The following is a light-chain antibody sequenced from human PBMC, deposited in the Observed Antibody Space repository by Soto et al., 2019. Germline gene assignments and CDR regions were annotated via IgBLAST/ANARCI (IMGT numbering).Light chain of an antibody. CDR1: SSDVGSYNL. CDR3: CSYAGSSTPYV. J-gene: IGLJ1*01. CDR2: EVS. V-gene: IGLV2-23*02. Sequence: QSALTQPASVSGSPGQSITISCTGTSSDVGSYNLVSWYQQHPDKAPKLMIYEVSKRPSGVSNRFSGSKSGNTASLTISGLQAEDAADYYCCSYAGSSTPYVFGTVTKVSVL.